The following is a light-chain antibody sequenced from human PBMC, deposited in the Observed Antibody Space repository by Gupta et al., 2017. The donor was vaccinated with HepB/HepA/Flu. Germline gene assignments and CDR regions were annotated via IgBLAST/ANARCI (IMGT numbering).Light chain of an antibody. CDR1: QSVINNY. CDR3: QQYGNSPRT. V-gene: IGKV3-20*01. Sequence: VLTQSPGTLSLSPEERAILSCRASQSVINNYLAWYQQKPGQAPKLLIYVASSRATGIPDRFSGSGSGTDFTLTISRLDPEDSAVYYCQQYGNSPRTFGQGTKVEIK. CDR2: VAS. J-gene: IGKJ1*01.